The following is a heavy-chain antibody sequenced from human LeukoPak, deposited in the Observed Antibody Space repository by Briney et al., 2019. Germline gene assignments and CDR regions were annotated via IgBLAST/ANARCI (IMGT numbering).Heavy chain of an antibody. D-gene: IGHD5-12*01. V-gene: IGHV3-74*01. Sequence: GGSLRLSCAASGFSIRGYWMHWARQATGKGLMWVSRIKSEGSWAHHANTVRGRFTISRHNAKNTLFLHMVGLRAEDTAIYYCVRDGDAYDFDLWGQGILVTVSS. CDR2: IKSEGSWA. CDR1: GFSIRGYW. J-gene: IGHJ4*02. CDR3: VRDGDAYDFDL.